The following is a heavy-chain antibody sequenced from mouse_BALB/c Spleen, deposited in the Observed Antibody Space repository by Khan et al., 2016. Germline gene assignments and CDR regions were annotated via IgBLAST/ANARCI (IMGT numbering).Heavy chain of an antibody. CDR1: GYPITSGYY. V-gene: IGHV3-6*02. CDR2: ISYDGSN. J-gene: IGHJ2*01. D-gene: IGHD4-1*01. Sequence: EVQLQESGPGLVKPSQSLSLTCSVTGYPITSGYYWNWIRQFPGNKLEWMGYISYDGSNNYNPSLKNRISITRDTSKNQFFLTLNSVTTNDTATYYCARDLGDYWGQGTTLTVSS. CDR3: ARDLGDY.